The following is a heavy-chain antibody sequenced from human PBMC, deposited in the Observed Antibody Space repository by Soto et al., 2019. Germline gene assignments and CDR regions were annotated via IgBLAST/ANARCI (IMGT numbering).Heavy chain of an antibody. CDR2: ISGSGGST. Sequence: GGSLRLSCAASGFTFSSYAMSWVRQAPGKGLEWVSAISGSGGSTYYADSVKGRFTISRDNSKNTLYLQMNSLRAEDTAVYYCAKALGSSSWKYYLDYWGQGTLVTVSS. J-gene: IGHJ4*02. CDR1: GFTFSSYA. CDR3: AKALGSSSWKYYLDY. D-gene: IGHD6-13*01. V-gene: IGHV3-23*01.